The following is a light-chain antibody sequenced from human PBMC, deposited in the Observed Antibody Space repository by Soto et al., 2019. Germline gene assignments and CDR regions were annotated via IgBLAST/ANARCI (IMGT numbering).Light chain of an antibody. CDR2: KAS. V-gene: IGKV1-5*03. CDR3: QEYNSYSWT. Sequence: DIQMTQSPSSLSASVGDRVTITCRASQSISSWLAWYQPKPGKAPKLLIYKASTLESGAPSRFSGSGSGTEFTLTISSLQPDDFATYYCQEYNSYSWTFGQGAKVDI. J-gene: IGKJ1*01. CDR1: QSISSW.